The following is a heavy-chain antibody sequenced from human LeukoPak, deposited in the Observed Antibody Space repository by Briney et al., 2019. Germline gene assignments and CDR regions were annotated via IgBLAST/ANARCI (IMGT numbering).Heavy chain of an antibody. CDR1: GFIFSSYG. CDR3: AKTDVVARGVIPDY. V-gene: IGHV3-33*06. Sequence: PGGSLRLSCAASGFIFSSYGMHWVRQAPGKGLEWVAVIWFDGSNKYYAHSVQGRFTISRDNSKNTLYLQMNSLRAEDTAVYYCAKTDVVARGVIPDYWGQGTLVTVSS. CDR2: IWFDGSNK. J-gene: IGHJ4*02. D-gene: IGHD3-10*01.